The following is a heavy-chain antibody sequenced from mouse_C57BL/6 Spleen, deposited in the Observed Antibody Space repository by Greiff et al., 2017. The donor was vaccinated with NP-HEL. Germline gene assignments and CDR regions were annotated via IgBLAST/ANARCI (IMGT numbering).Heavy chain of an antibody. CDR2: IHPNSGST. Sequence: QVQLQQSGTVLARPGASVKMSCKTSGYTFTSYWMHWVKQRPGQGLEWIGMIHPNSGSTNYNEKFKSKATLTVDKSSSTAYMQLSSLTSEDSAVYYCARTGHYAMDYWGQGTSVTVSS. CDR1: GYTFTSYW. CDR3: ARTGHYAMDY. V-gene: IGHV1-64*01. J-gene: IGHJ4*01.